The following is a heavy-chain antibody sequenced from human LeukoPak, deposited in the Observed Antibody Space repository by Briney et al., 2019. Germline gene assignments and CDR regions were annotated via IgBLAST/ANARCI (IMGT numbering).Heavy chain of an antibody. J-gene: IGHJ5*02. D-gene: IGHD6-19*01. CDR2: IYPGDSDT. Sequence: GESLKISCQGSGYNFSNNWIGWVRQMPGKGLEWMGIIYPGDSDTRYSPSFKGQVTISADKSISTAYLQWDSLKASDTAMYYCARRLYSNGWYWFDPWGQGTLVTVSS. CDR1: GYNFSNNW. CDR3: ARRLYSNGWYWFDP. V-gene: IGHV5-51*01.